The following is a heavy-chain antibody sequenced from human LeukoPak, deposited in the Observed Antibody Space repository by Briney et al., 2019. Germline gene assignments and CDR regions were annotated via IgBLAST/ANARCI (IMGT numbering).Heavy chain of an antibody. V-gene: IGHV3-30*03. Sequence: TGGSLRLSCAASGFTFSSYGMHWVRQAPGKGLEWVAVISYDGSNKYYADSVKGRFTISRDNSKNTLYLQMNSLRAEDTAVYYCAIWEGYGDPRGGKGVYWGQGTLVTVSS. J-gene: IGHJ4*02. CDR1: GFTFSSYG. CDR2: ISYDGSNK. CDR3: AIWEGYGDPRGGKGVY. D-gene: IGHD4-17*01.